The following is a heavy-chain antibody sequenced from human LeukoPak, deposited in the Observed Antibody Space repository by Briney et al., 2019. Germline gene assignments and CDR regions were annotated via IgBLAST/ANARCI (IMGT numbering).Heavy chain of an antibody. CDR2: INHSGST. D-gene: IGHD6-6*01. CDR1: GGSVSSYY. J-gene: IGHJ3*02. Sequence: SETLSLTCTVSGGSVSSYYWSWIRQPPGKGLEWIGEINHSGSTNYNPSLKSRVTISVDTSMNQFSLKLSSVTAADTAVYYCARLPGEQLVIKAFDIWGQGTMVTVSS. V-gene: IGHV4-34*01. CDR3: ARLPGEQLVIKAFDI.